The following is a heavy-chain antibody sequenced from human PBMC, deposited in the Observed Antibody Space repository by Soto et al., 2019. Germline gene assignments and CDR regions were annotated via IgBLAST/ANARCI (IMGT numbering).Heavy chain of an antibody. J-gene: IGHJ4*02. D-gene: IGHD6-19*01. V-gene: IGHV5-51*01. CDR1: GYSFTSYW. CDR3: ARPHDPVFGVAGTRAGWDFDY. CDR2: IYPGDSDT. Sequence: GESLKISCKGSGYSFTSYWIGWVRQMPGKGLEWMGIIYPGDSDTRYSPSFQGQVTISADKSISTAYLQWSSLKASDTAMYYCARPHDPVFGVAGTRAGWDFDYWGQGTLVTVSS.